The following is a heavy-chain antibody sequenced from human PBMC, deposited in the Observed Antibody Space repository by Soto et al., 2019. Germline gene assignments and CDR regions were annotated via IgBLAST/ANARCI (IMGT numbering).Heavy chain of an antibody. V-gene: IGHV4-39*01. CDR3: ARHWLGRIYCSGGSCPSSTDNWFDP. Sequence: PSETLSLTCTVSGGSISSSSYYWGWIRQPPGKGLEWIGSIYYSGSTYYNPSLKSRVTISVDTSKNQFSLKLSSVTAADTAVYYCARHWLGRIYCSGGSCPSSTDNWFDPWGQGTLVTVSS. CDR1: GGSISSSSYY. J-gene: IGHJ5*02. CDR2: IYYSGST. D-gene: IGHD2-15*01.